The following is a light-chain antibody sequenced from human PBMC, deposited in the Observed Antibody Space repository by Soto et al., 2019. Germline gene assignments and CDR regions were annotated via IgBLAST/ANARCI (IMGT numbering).Light chain of an antibody. CDR1: SSDVGSYNL. CDR3: CSYAGSKV. Sequence: QSALTQPASVSGSPGQSITISCTGTSSDVGSYNLVSWYQQHPGKAPKLMIYEGSKRPSGVSNRFSGSKSGNTASLIISGLQAEDEADYYCCSYAGSKVFGTGTKLTVL. J-gene: IGLJ1*01. CDR2: EGS. V-gene: IGLV2-23*01.